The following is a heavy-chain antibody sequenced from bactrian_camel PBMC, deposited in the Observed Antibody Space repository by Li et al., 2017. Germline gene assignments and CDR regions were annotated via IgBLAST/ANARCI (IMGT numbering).Heavy chain of an antibody. CDR1: EYTRDYC. Sequence: VQLVESGGGSVQAGGSLTLSCVASEYTRDYCMAWFRQAPGKEREGVAAIYIGGSSIFYVDSVKGRFTISQDNANGTLYLQMDSLKPEDTSMYFCAVKLGLMDISTLMMGGKDYYAMDYWGKGTQVTVS. J-gene: IGHJ7*01. CDR2: IYIGGSSI. V-gene: IGHV3S31*01. D-gene: IGHD1*01.